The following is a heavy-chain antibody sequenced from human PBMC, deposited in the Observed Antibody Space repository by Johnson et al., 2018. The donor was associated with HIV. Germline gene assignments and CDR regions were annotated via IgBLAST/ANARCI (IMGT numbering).Heavy chain of an antibody. CDR1: GFTFTNAW. CDR3: ARGRDSSGFNDAFDI. CDR2: ISSSGSTI. V-gene: IGHV3-11*01. J-gene: IGHJ3*02. D-gene: IGHD3-22*01. Sequence: QVLLVESGGGLVKPGGSLRLSCVASGFTFTNAWMSWVRQAPGKGLEWVSYISSSGSTIYYADSVKGRFTISRDNAKNSLYLQMNSLKTEDTAVYYCARGRDSSGFNDAFDIWGQGTMVTVSS.